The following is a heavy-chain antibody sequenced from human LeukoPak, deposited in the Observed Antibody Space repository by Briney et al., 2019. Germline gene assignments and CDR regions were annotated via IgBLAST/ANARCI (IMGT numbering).Heavy chain of an antibody. CDR3: AKSRSGSANWALQIFDN. CDR2: ISGSGGST. J-gene: IGHJ4*02. Sequence: GGSLRLSCAASGFTFSSYAMSWVRQALGKGLEWVSAISGSGGSTYYADSVKGRFTISRDNSKNTLYLQMNSLRAEDTAVYFCAKSRSGSANWALQIFDNWGQGTLVTVSS. V-gene: IGHV3-23*01. CDR1: GFTFSSYA. D-gene: IGHD1-1*01.